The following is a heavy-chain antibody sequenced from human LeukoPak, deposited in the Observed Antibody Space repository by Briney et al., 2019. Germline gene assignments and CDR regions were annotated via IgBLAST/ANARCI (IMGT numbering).Heavy chain of an antibody. CDR3: ARGGGLDV. J-gene: IGHJ6*02. Sequence: SETLSLTCTVSGGSIRSGGYYCTWIRQHPGKGLEWIGYIYHSGSTYYNPSLESRVTISVDTSRNQFSLKLNSVTAADTAVYYCARGGGLDVWGQGATVTVSS. V-gene: IGHV4-31*03. CDR1: GGSIRSGGYY. CDR2: IYHSGST. D-gene: IGHD3-16*01.